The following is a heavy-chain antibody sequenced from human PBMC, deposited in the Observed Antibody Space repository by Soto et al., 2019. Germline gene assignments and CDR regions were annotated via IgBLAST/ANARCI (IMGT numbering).Heavy chain of an antibody. J-gene: IGHJ5*02. CDR2: IYTSGST. CDR1: GGSISSYY. D-gene: IGHD6-19*01. Sequence: SETLSLTCTVSGGSISSYYWSWIRQPARKGLEWIGRIYTSGSTNYNPSLKSRVTMSVDTSKNQFSLKLSSVTAADTAVYYCAREGIAVAGNWFDPWGQGTLVTVSS. CDR3: AREGIAVAGNWFDP. V-gene: IGHV4-4*07.